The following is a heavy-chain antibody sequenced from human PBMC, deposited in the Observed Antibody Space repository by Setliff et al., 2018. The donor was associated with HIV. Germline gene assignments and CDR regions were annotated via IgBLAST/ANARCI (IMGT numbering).Heavy chain of an antibody. CDR3: AREQYHFVVDYYYYYGMDV. Sequence: PSETLSLTCSVSGGSITSGGHYWSWIRHLPGKGLEWIGYIHYTGSNFYNPSLTDRLTLSVDTSDNQFSLQLKHVTAADTAIYYCAREQYHFVVDYYYYYGMDVWGQGNTVTVSS. J-gene: IGHJ6*02. D-gene: IGHD2-15*01. CDR2: IHYTGSN. CDR1: GGSITSGGHY. V-gene: IGHV4-31*02.